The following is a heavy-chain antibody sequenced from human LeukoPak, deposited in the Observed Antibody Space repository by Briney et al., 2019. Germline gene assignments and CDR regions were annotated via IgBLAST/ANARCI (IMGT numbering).Heavy chain of an antibody. J-gene: IGHJ4*02. CDR2: IYYSGST. CDR3: ARVDTAMGLDY. V-gene: IGHV4-59*01. CDR1: GGSISSYY. D-gene: IGHD5-18*01. Sequence: SETLSLTCTVSGGSISSYYWSWIRQPPGKGLEWIGYIYYSGSTNYNPSLKSRVTISVDTSKNQFSLKLSSVTAADTAVYYCARVDTAMGLDYWGQGTLVTVSS.